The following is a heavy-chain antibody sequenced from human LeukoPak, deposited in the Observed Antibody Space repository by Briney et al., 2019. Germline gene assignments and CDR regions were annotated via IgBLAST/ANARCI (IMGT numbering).Heavy chain of an antibody. CDR2: IHSSGGS. Sequence: ETLSLTCTVSGASISNYSWSWIRQTPEKGLEWMGHIHSSGGSSYYPSLKSRLTLSIDTSRNQLSLKLPSVTAADTAVYFCARLGSYHDFWGQGALVTVSS. D-gene: IGHD1-26*01. V-gene: IGHV4-4*09. CDR3: ARLGSYHDF. CDR1: GASISNYS. J-gene: IGHJ4*02.